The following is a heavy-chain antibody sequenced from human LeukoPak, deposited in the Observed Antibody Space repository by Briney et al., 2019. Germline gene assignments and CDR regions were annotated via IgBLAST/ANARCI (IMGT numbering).Heavy chain of an antibody. CDR1: GGSISSYY. D-gene: IGHD3-10*01. J-gene: IGHJ5*02. CDR3: AREVCYYGSGSYYTLKWFDP. V-gene: IGHV4-4*07. Sequence: SETLSLTCTVSGGSISSYYWSWIRQPAGKGLEWIGRIYTSGSTNYNPSLKSRVTMSVDTSKNQFSLKLSSVTAADTAVYYCAREVCYYGSGSYYTLKWFDPWGQGTLVTVSS. CDR2: IYTSGST.